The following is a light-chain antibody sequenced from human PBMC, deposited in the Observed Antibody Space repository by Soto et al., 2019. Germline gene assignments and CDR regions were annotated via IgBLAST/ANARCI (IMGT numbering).Light chain of an antibody. J-gene: IGKJ2*03. CDR2: SAS. V-gene: IGKV1-39*01. Sequence: DIQMTQSPSSLSASVGDSVTITCQASQSMSTYLNWYQQKPGKTPKLLIYSASTLQSGVPSRFSGSGSGTDFTLTISSLLPEDFATYYCQQSYSTPHSFGLGTKLEIK. CDR1: QSMSTY. CDR3: QQSYSTPHS.